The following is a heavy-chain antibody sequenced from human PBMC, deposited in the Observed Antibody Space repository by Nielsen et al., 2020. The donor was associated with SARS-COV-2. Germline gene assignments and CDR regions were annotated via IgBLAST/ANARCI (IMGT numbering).Heavy chain of an antibody. CDR1: GFTFSSYS. CDR3: ARSFYDDYFDY. CDR2: ISSSSSYI. Sequence: GEFLKISCAASGFTFSSYSMNWVRQAPGKGLEWVSSISSSSSYIYYADSVKGRFTISRDNAKNSLYLQMNSLRAEDTAVYYCARSFYDDYFDYWGQGTLVTVSS. J-gene: IGHJ4*02. V-gene: IGHV3-21*01. D-gene: IGHD5/OR15-5a*01.